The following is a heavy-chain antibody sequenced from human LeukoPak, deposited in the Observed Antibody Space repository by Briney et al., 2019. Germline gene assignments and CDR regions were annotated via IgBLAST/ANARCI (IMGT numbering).Heavy chain of an antibody. V-gene: IGHV1-18*01. CDR3: ARDDYYDSSGYYTL. J-gene: IGHJ1*01. CDR1: GYTFTSYD. D-gene: IGHD3-22*01. Sequence: ASVKVSCKASGYTFTSYDINWVRQATGQGLEWMGWINTYIGNTNYAQKFQGRVTVTTDTSTSTAYMELRSLRSDDTALYYCARDDYYDSSGYYTLWGQGTLVTVSS. CDR2: INTYIGNT.